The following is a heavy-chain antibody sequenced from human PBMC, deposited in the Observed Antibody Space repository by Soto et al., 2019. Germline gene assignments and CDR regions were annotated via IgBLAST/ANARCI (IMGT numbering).Heavy chain of an antibody. D-gene: IGHD6-13*01. CDR1: GDTFTSYY. CDR3: ARTIAAASPYFDY. J-gene: IGHJ4*02. V-gene: IGHV1-46*01. CDR2: INPSGGST. Sequence: SVKVSCKACGDTFTSYYRHWVCHDPGQGLEWMGIINPSGGSTSYAQKFQGRVTMTRDTSTSTVYMELSSLRSEDTAVYYCARTIAAASPYFDYWGQGTLVTVSS.